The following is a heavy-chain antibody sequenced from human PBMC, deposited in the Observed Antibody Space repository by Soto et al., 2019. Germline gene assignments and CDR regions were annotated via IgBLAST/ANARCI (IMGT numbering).Heavy chain of an antibody. CDR3: ARDQRPSYSSSWPFDY. CDR2: TYYRSKWYN. CDR1: GDSVSSNSAA. J-gene: IGHJ4*02. Sequence: PSQTLSLTCAISGDSVSSNSAAWNWIRQSPSRGLEWLGRTYYRSKWYNDYAVSVKSRITINPDTSKNQFSLQLNSVTPEDTAVYYCARDQRPSYSSSWPFDYWGQGTLVTVSS. V-gene: IGHV6-1*01. D-gene: IGHD6-13*01.